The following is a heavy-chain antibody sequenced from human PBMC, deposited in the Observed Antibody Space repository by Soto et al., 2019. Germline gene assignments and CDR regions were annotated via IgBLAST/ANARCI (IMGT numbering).Heavy chain of an antibody. CDR3: TTDNIVVVPAAGFDY. CDR2: IKSKTDGGTT. V-gene: IGHV3-15*01. Sequence: EVQLVESGGGLVKPGGSLRLSCAASGFTFSNAWMSWVRQAPGKGLEWVGRIKSKTDGGTTDYAAPVKGRFTISRDDSKNTLYLQMNSLKTEDTAVYYGTTDNIVVVPAAGFDYWGQGTLVTVSS. D-gene: IGHD2-2*01. CDR1: GFTFSNAW. J-gene: IGHJ4*02.